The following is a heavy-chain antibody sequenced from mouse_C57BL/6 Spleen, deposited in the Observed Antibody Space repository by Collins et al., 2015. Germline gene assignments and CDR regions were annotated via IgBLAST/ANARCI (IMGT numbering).Heavy chain of an antibody. J-gene: IGHJ2*01. CDR2: IDPSDSYT. Sequence: QVQLQQPGAELVKPGASVKLSCKASGYTFTSYWMQWVKQRPGQGLEWIGEIDPSDSYTNYSQKFKGKATLTVDTSSSTAYMQLSSLTSEDSAVYYCARLPDYWGQGTTLTVSS. CDR1: GYTFTSYW. CDR3: ARLPDY. V-gene: IGHV1-50*01.